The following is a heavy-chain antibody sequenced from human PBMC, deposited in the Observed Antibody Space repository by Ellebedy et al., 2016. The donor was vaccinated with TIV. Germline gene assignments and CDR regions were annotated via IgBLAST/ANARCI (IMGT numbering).Heavy chain of an antibody. J-gene: IGHJ5*02. V-gene: IGHV4-39*07. D-gene: IGHD3-10*01. Sequence: MPSETLSLTCTVSGAPISSTTYFWGWVRQPPGKGLEWVGSIYYTGTSYSNPSLKGRVTLSKDTSKNQFSLNLSSVTAADTAIYYCARLHHGFKYYSGAGNLDLWGQGTLVTVSS. CDR3: ARLHHGFKYYSGAGNLDL. CDR2: IYYTGTS. CDR1: GAPISSTTYF.